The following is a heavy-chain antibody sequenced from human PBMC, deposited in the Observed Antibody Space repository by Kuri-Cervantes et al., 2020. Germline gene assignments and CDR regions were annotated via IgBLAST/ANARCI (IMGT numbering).Heavy chain of an antibody. Sequence: LRLSCAASGFSFSSYGMSWVRQHPGKGLEWIGYIYYSGSTYYNPSLKSRVTISVDTSKDQFSLKLSSVTAADTAVYYCARERSYYDSSGYYVDYWGQGTLVTVSS. CDR2: IYYSGST. CDR1: GFSFSSYG. D-gene: IGHD3-22*01. V-gene: IGHV4-31*02. J-gene: IGHJ4*02. CDR3: ARERSYYDSSGYYVDY.